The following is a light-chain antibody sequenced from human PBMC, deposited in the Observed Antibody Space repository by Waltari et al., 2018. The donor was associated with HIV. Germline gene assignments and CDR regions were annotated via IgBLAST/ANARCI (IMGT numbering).Light chain of an antibody. CDR1: SLITYY. CDR2: PIH. J-gene: IGLJ3*02. CDR3: NSRDRAGHHVV. Sequence: SELTQDPAVSVALGQTVSITCQGDSLITYYASWYLQKPGQAPVLVISPIHNRPSGIPDRFSGSSSGNTASLTITGAQAEDEGDYYCNSRDRAGHHVVFGGGTKLTVL. V-gene: IGLV3-19*01.